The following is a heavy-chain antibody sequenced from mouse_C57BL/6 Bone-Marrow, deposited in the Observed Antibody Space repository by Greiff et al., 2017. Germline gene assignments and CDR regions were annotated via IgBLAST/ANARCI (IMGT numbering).Heavy chain of an antibody. J-gene: IGHJ1*03. Sequence: EVQVVESGGGLVKPGGSLKLSCAASGFTFSDYGMHWVRQAPEKGLEWVAYISSGSSTIYYADTVKGRFTISRDNAKNTLFLQMTSLRSEDTAMYYCAGNDYYGSSPWGTGTTVTVSS. CDR1: GFTFSDYG. CDR2: ISSGSSTI. V-gene: IGHV5-17*01. CDR3: AGNDYYGSSP. D-gene: IGHD1-1*01.